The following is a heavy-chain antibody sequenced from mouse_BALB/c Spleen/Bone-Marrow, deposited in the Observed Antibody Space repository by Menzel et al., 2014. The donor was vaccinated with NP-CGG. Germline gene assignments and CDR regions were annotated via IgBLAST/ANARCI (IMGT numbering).Heavy chain of an antibody. D-gene: IGHD1-1*01. Sequence: VHVKQSGAELVKPGASVKLSCTASGFNIKDTYMHWVKQRPEQGLEWIGRIDPANGNTKYDPKFQGKATITADTSSNTAYLQRSSLTSEDTAVYYCAVYYYGSSLFAYWGQGTLVTVSA. CDR2: IDPANGNT. CDR3: AVYYYGSSLFAY. CDR1: GFNIKDTY. J-gene: IGHJ3*01. V-gene: IGHV14-3*02.